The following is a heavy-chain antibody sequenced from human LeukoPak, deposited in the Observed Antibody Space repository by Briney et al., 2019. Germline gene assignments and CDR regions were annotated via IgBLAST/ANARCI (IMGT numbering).Heavy chain of an antibody. CDR3: ARGNYDFWSGYSPFDY. Sequence: GASVKVSCKASGYTFTSYDINWVRQATGQGREWMGWMNPNSGNTGYAQKFQGRVTMTRNTSISTAYMELSSLRSEDTAVYYCARGNYDFWSGYSPFDYWGQGTLVTVSS. CDR1: GYTFTSYD. J-gene: IGHJ4*02. D-gene: IGHD3-3*01. V-gene: IGHV1-8*01. CDR2: MNPNSGNT.